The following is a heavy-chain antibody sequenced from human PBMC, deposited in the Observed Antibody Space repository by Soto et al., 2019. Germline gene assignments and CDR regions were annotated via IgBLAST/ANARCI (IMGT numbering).Heavy chain of an antibody. CDR3: TRHADQARVYYYDSSGYHY. J-gene: IGHJ4*02. CDR1: GFTFSGSA. V-gene: IGHV3-73*01. Sequence: GGSLRLSCAASGFTFSGSAMHWVRQASGKGLEWVGRIRSKANSYATAYAASVKGRFTISRDDSKNTAYLQMNSLKTEDTAVYYCTRHADQARVYYYDSSGYHYWGQGTLVTVSS. D-gene: IGHD3-22*01. CDR2: IRSKANSYAT.